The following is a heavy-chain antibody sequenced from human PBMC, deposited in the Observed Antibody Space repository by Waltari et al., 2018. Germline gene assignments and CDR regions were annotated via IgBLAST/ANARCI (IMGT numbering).Heavy chain of an antibody. D-gene: IGHD2-15*01. CDR3: AREWGVMVGTAAFYFDY. Sequence: EVQLVGSGGGLVKTGGSLRLSCAASGFTFSSYTMNWVRRAPGKGLGWVSSISSGRSYLYYADSVKGRFIISRDNAKDSLDLQMNSLRAEDTAVYYCAREWGVMVGTAAFYFDYWGQGTLVTVSS. CDR2: ISSGRSYL. J-gene: IGHJ4*02. CDR1: GFTFSSYT. V-gene: IGHV3-21*02.